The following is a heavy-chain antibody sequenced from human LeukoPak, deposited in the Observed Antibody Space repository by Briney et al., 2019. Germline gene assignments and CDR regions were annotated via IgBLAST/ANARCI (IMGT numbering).Heavy chain of an antibody. CDR1: AYTLTELS. Sequence: GSSVKVSCKVSAYTLTELSIHWVRQAPGKGLEGMGGFDPEDGETVYAQKFQGRVTMTEDTSTDTAYMELSSLRSEDTAVYYCATGPSGSYREYWGQGTLVTVSS. CDR2: FDPEDGET. CDR3: ATGPSGSYREY. D-gene: IGHD3-10*01. V-gene: IGHV1-24*01. J-gene: IGHJ4*02.